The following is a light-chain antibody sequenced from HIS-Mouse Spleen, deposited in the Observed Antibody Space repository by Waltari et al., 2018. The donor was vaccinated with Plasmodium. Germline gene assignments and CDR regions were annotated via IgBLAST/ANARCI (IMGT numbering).Light chain of an antibody. J-gene: IGLJ2*01. CDR3: QAWDSSTVV. CDR2: QDS. CDR1: NLGDKY. Sequence: SYELTQPPSVSVSPGQPASIPCSGANLGDKYACWYQQKPGQSPVMVIYQDSKRPSGIPERFSGSNAGNTATLTISGTQAMDEADYYCQAWDSSTVVFGGGTKLTVL. V-gene: IGLV3-1*01.